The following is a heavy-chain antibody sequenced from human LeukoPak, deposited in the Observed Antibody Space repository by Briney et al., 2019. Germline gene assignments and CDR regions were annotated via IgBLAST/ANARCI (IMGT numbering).Heavy chain of an antibody. Sequence: GESLKISCKGSGYSFTSYWIGWVRQMPGKGPEWMGIIYPGDSDTRYSPSFQGQVTISADKSISTAYLQWSSLKASDTAMYYCASSYDSSGYYSFYVYWGQGTLVTVSS. CDR1: GYSFTSYW. CDR2: IYPGDSDT. J-gene: IGHJ4*02. CDR3: ASSYDSSGYYSFYVY. V-gene: IGHV5-51*01. D-gene: IGHD3-22*01.